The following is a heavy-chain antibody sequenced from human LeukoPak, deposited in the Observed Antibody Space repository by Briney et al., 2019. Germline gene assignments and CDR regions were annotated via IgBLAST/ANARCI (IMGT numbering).Heavy chain of an antibody. CDR1: GGTFSSYA. D-gene: IGHD6-19*01. CDR2: IIPIFGIA. J-gene: IGHJ1*01. V-gene: IGHV1-69*04. Sequence: ASVKVSYKASGGTFSSYAISWVRQAPGQGLAWMGRIIPIFGIANYAQKFQGRVTITADKSTSTAYMELSSLRSEDTAVYYCARESGSGWYGDLAEYFQHWGQGTLVTVSS. CDR3: ARESGSGWYGDLAEYFQH.